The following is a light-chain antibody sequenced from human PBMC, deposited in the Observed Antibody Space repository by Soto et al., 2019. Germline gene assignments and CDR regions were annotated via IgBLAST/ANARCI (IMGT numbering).Light chain of an antibody. CDR2: LNSDGSH. CDR1: SGHSSYA. Sequence: QLVLTQSPSASASLGASVKLTCTLNSGHSSYAIAWHQQQPEKGPRYLMKLNSDGSHSKGDGIPDRFSGSSSGAERYLTISSLQSEDEADYYCQTWDTGIRALFGGGTKLTVL. V-gene: IGLV4-69*01. CDR3: QTWDTGIRAL. J-gene: IGLJ2*01.